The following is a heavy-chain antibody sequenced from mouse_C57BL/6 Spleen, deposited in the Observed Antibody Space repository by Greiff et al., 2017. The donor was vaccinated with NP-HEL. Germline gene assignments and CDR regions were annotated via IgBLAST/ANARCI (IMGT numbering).Heavy chain of an antibody. J-gene: IGHJ3*01. CDR3: ASPLTGWFAY. CDR1: GYSITSGYY. V-gene: IGHV3-6*01. Sequence: EVQLQESGPGLVKPSQSLSLTCSVTGYSITSGYYWNWIRQFPGNKLEWMGYISYDGSNNYNPSLKNRISITRDTSKNQFFLKLNSVTTEDTATYYCASPLTGWFAYWGQGTLVTVSA. CDR2: ISYDGSN. D-gene: IGHD4-1*01.